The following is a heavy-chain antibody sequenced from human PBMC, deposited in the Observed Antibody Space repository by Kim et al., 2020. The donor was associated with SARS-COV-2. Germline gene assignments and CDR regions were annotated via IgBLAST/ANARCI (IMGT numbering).Heavy chain of an antibody. CDR1: RFSFSSFA. CDR2: ISGRGNST. J-gene: IGHJ4*01. CDR3: AKDGRYTTSWRHFDS. D-gene: IGHD6-13*01. Sequence: GGSLRLSCAASRFSFSSFAMSWVRQAPGKGVEWVSAISGRGNSTNYADSVKGRFTISRDNSKSTLYLQMSSLWAEDTAVYYCAKDGRYTTSWRHFDSWG. V-gene: IGHV3-23*01.